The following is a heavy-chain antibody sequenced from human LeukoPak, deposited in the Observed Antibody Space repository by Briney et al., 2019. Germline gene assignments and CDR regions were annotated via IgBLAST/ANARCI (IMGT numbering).Heavy chain of an antibody. V-gene: IGHV1-2*02. CDR3: ARLIAVAGTLRGFDY. CDR2: INPNSGGT. D-gene: IGHD6-19*01. J-gene: IGHJ4*02. CDR1: GYTFTGYF. Sequence: ASVKVSCKASGYTFTGYFIHWVRQAPGQGLEWMGWINPNSGGTNYAQKFQGRVTMTRDTSISTAYMELRSLRSDDTAVYYCARLIAVAGTLRGFDYWGQGTLVTVSS.